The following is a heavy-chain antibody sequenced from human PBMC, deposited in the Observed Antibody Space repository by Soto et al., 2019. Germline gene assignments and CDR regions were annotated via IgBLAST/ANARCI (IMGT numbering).Heavy chain of an antibody. CDR2: MSYDGSTI. V-gene: IGHV3-30*18. CDR1: GFSFSDYG. CDR3: AKDARLSTGWVFDH. Sequence: QVQLVESGGGVVQPGRSLRLSCAASGFSFSDYGMHWIRQAPGKGLEWVAVMSYDGSTIYYADSVKGRVTISRDNSKNTLFLQMSSVRGEDTAVYFCAKDARLSTGWVFDHWGQGTLITVSS. D-gene: IGHD6-19*01. J-gene: IGHJ4*02.